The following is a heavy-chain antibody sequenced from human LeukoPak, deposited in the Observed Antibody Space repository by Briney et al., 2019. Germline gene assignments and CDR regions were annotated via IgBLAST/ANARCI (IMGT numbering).Heavy chain of an antibody. Sequence: PSETLSLTCTVSGGSISSYYWSWIRQPPGKGLEWIGYTYTSGSTNYNPSLKSRVTISVDTSKNQFSLKLSSVTAADTAVYYCARHVAGSSGYYYPIWGQGTLVTVSS. J-gene: IGHJ4*02. CDR1: GGSISSYY. CDR2: TYTSGST. D-gene: IGHD3-22*01. V-gene: IGHV4-4*09. CDR3: ARHVAGSSGYYYPI.